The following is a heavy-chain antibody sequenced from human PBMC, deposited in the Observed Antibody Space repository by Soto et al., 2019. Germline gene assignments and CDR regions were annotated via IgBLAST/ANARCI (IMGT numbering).Heavy chain of an antibody. J-gene: IGHJ6*02. CDR3: AREPLGGFWSGITGCMDV. D-gene: IGHD3-3*01. Sequence: EVQLVESGGGLVQPGGSLRLSCAASGFTFSSYWMHWVRQAPGKGLVWVSRINSDGSSTSYADSVKGRFTISRDNAKNTLYLQMNSLRAEDTAVYYCAREPLGGFWSGITGCMDVWGQGTTVTVSS. CDR2: INSDGSST. CDR1: GFTFSSYW. V-gene: IGHV3-74*01.